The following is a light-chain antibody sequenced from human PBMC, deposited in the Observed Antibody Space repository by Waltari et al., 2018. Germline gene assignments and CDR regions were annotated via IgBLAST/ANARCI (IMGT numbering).Light chain of an antibody. Sequence: IQMTQSPSTLSASVGDRVSITCRASQSIGSWLAWYQQKPGKAPKLLSSHASTLEPEVPSRFSGSQAGTEFTRTISSLQPDDSARYYCQQYNSFSRGTFGQGTEVEIK. CDR2: HAS. J-gene: IGKJ1*01. CDR3: QQYNSFSRGT. CDR1: QSIGSW. V-gene: IGKV1-5*01.